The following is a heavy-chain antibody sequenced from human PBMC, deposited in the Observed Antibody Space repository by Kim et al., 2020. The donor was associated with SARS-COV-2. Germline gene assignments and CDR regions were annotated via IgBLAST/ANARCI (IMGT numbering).Heavy chain of an antibody. CDR2: IIPIFGTA. Sequence: SVKVSCKASGGTFSSYAISWVRQAPGQGLEWMGGIIPIFGTANYAQKFQGRVTITADESTSTAYMELSSLRSEDTAVYYCARSEWELLKYGVGMDVWGQGTTVTVSS. V-gene: IGHV1-69*13. J-gene: IGHJ6*02. CDR3: ARSEWELLKYGVGMDV. CDR1: GGTFSSYA. D-gene: IGHD1-26*01.